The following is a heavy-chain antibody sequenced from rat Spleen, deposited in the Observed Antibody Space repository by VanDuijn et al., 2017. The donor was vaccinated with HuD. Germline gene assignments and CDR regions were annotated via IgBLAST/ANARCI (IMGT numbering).Heavy chain of an antibody. J-gene: IGHJ2*01. Sequence: EVQLVESDGGLVQPRRSLKLSCAASGFTFSDYYMAWVRQAPTKGLEWVASISTSGGNTYYRDSVKGRFTISRDNAKSTLYLQMDSLRSEDTATYYCARSVFDYWGQGVMVTVSS. CDR2: ISTSGGNT. CDR3: ARSVFDY. V-gene: IGHV5-25*01. CDR1: GFTFSDYY.